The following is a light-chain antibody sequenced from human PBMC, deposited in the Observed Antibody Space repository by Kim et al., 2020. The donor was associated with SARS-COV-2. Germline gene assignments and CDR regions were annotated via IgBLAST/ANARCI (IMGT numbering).Light chain of an antibody. V-gene: IGKV1-33*01. Sequence: SASVGDRVTITCQASQDIKNYLNWYQQKPGRAPKLLIYDAANLETGVPSRFSGSAYVTDFTFTITSLQPEDISTYYCQQYDTLPVTFGQGTKLEI. CDR2: DAA. J-gene: IGKJ2*01. CDR3: QQYDTLPVT. CDR1: QDIKNY.